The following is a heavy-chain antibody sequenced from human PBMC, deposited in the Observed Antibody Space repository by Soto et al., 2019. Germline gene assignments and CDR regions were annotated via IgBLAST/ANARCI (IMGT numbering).Heavy chain of an antibody. Sequence: QRQLEESGPGLVKPSETLSLTCSVSGGSISSSSYYWAWIRQSPGTGLEWLASIYYTGATYYNPSLKGRVAISEDTSKNQFSMKLTSLTAADTAVYYCARGLRWTRSFDFWGRGTLVTVSS. CDR3: ARGLRWTRSFDF. CDR1: GGSISSSSYY. D-gene: IGHD1-1*01. CDR2: IYYTGAT. V-gene: IGHV4-39*01. J-gene: IGHJ4*02.